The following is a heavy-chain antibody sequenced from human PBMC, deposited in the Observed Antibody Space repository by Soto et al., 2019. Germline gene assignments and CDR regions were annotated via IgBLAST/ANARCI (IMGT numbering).Heavy chain of an antibody. CDR2: IIPIFGTA. D-gene: IGHD1-26*01. Sequence: QVQLVQSGAEVKKPGSSVKVSCKASGGTFSSSSINWVRQAPGQGLEWMGEIIPIFGTANYAQKFQGRVTITADESTSTAYMELSSLRSEDKAVYYCARDGGRHSGGIDYWGQGTLVTVSS. CDR1: GGTFSSSS. CDR3: ARDGGRHSGGIDY. V-gene: IGHV1-69*01. J-gene: IGHJ4*02.